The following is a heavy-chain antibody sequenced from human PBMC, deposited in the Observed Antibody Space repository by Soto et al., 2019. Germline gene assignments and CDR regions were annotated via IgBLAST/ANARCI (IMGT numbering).Heavy chain of an antibody. CDR1: GGTFSSYA. CDR2: IIPIFGTA. D-gene: IGHD4-4*01. CDR3: ASDYSNYYYGMDV. J-gene: IGHJ6*02. Sequence: GASVKVSCKASGGTFSSYAISWVRQAPGQGLEWMGGIIPIFGTANYAQEFQGRVTITADESTSTAYMELSSLRSEDTAVYYCASDYSNYYYGMDVWGQGTTVTVSS. V-gene: IGHV1-69*13.